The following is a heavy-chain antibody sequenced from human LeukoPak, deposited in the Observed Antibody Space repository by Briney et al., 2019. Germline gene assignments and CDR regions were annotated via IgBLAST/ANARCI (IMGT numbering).Heavy chain of an antibody. V-gene: IGHV3-48*04. Sequence: PGGSLSLSCAASGFIFSSYSMNWVRQAPGEGLEWVSYISSSSSTIYYADSVKGRFTISRDNAKNSLYLQMNSLRAEDTAVYYCARDYKDWGSRVFDYWGQGTLVTVSS. D-gene: IGHD7-27*01. J-gene: IGHJ4*02. CDR2: ISSSSSTI. CDR3: ARDYKDWGSRVFDY. CDR1: GFIFSSYS.